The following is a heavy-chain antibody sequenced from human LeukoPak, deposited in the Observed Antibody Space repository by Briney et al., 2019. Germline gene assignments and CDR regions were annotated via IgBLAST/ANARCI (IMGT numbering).Heavy chain of an antibody. CDR1: GFTFDDYA. D-gene: IGHD5-18*01. V-gene: IGHV3-9*01. CDR3: AKERGYSYGLDY. J-gene: IGHJ4*02. Sequence: GGSLRLSCAASGFTFDDYAMHWVRQAPGKGLEWVSGISWNSGSIGYADSVKGRFTISRDNAKNSPYLQMNSLRAEDTALYYCAKERGYSYGLDYWGQGTLVTVSS. CDR2: ISWNSGSI.